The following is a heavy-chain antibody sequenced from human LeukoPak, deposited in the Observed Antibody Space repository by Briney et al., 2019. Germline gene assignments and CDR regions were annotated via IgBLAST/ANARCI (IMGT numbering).Heavy chain of an antibody. D-gene: IGHD2-21*02. Sequence: SETLSLTCAVYGGSFTGYFWSWIRQPPGKGLEWIGYIYYSGSTNYNPSLKSRVTISVDTSKNQFSLKLSSVTAADTAVYYCARDGDADSDWGQGTLVTVSS. J-gene: IGHJ4*02. CDR3: ARDGDADSD. CDR2: IYYSGST. CDR1: GGSFTGYF. V-gene: IGHV4-59*01.